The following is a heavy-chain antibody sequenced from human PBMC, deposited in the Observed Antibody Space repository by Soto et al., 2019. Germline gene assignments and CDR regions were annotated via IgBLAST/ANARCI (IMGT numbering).Heavy chain of an antibody. D-gene: IGHD1-1*01. CDR2: IIPRFRTT. CDR1: GDSFTKYT. V-gene: IGHV1-69*01. CDR3: ARGRGLYNSGRSQLDS. J-gene: IGHJ4*02. Sequence: QVQVVQSGAEVKKPGSSVRVSCKASGDSFTKYTVNWVRQAPRQGLEWMGGIIPRFRTTNYAPTLQDRVTITADASMNTVYMELSSLRSDDTALYYCARGRGLYNSGRSQLDSWGQGTLVTVSS.